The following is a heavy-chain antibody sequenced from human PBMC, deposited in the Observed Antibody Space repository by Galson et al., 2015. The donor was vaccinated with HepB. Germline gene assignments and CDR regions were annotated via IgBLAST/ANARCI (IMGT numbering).Heavy chain of an antibody. J-gene: IGHJ4*02. Sequence: SLRLSCTASGFTFSSYAMHWVRQAPGKGLEWVAVISYDGSNKYYADSVKGRFTISRDNSKNTLYLQMNSLRAEDTAVYYCAREGNSGSYFDYWGQGTLVTVSS. V-gene: IGHV3-30*04. CDR2: ISYDGSNK. CDR3: AREGNSGSYFDY. CDR1: GFTFSSYA. D-gene: IGHD1-26*01.